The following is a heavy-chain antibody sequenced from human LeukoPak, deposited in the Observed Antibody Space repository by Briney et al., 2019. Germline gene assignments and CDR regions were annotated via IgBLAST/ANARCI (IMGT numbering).Heavy chain of an antibody. Sequence: PGKSLRLSCAASGFSFGTYAMHWVRQAPGKGLEWVALILYDGSLENTADSVRGRFIISRDNSKNTLFLQMNSLRIEDTAVYYCARGALLGGYNLIDDWGQGTLVTVSS. J-gene: IGHJ4*02. CDR1: GFSFGTYA. CDR2: ILYDGSLE. D-gene: IGHD5-24*01. CDR3: ARGALLGGYNLIDD. V-gene: IGHV3-30*04.